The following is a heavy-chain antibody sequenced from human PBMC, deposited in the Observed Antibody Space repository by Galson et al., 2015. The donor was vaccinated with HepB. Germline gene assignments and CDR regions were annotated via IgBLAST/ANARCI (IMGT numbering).Heavy chain of an antibody. CDR1: GYTFTGYY. CDR3: ARVEYSGSFNFDY. Sequence: SVKVSCKASGYTFTGYYMHWVRQAPGQGLEWMGRINPNSGGTNYAQKFQGRVTMTRDTSISTAYMELSRLRSDDTAVYYCARVEYSGSFNFDYWGQGTLVTVSS. CDR2: INPNSGGT. J-gene: IGHJ4*02. V-gene: IGHV1-2*06. D-gene: IGHD1-26*01.